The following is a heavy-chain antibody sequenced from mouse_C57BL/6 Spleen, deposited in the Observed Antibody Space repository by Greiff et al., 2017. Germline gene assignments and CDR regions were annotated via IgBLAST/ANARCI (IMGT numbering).Heavy chain of an antibody. V-gene: IGHV1-82*01. CDR3: ARSSTIVTPFAD. Sequence: VQLQQSGPELVKPGASVKISCKASGYAFSSSWMNWVKQRPGKGLEWIGRIYPGDGDTNYNGKFKGKATLTADTSSSTAYMQLSSLTSEDSAVYFCARSSTIVTPFADWGQGTLVTVSA. CDR2: IYPGDGDT. D-gene: IGHD2-5*01. J-gene: IGHJ3*01. CDR1: GYAFSSSW.